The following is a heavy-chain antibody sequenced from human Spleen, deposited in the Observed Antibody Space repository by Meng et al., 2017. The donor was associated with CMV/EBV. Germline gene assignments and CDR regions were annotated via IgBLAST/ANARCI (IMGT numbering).Heavy chain of an antibody. CDR3: AKDLSSSGPYYYGMDV. J-gene: IGHJ6*02. CDR1: GFTFDDYA. CDR2: ISWNSGRI. Sequence: SLKISCAASGFTFDDYAMEWVRQAPGKGLEWVSGISWNSGRIDYADSVKGRFTISRDNAKNSQYLQMNSLRAEDTALYYCAKDLSSSGPYYYGMDVWGQGTTVTVSS. D-gene: IGHD2-15*01. V-gene: IGHV3-9*01.